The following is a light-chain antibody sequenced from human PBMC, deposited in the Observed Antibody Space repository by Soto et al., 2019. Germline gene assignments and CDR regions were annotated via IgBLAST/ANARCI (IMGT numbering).Light chain of an antibody. CDR1: QSVSSN. Sequence: EIVMTQSPASLSVSPGERATLSCTASQSVSSNLAWYQQKPGQAPRLLIYGASTRATDIPARFSGSGSGTEFTLTISSLQSEDFAVYYCQQYNNWPWTFGQGTKLEIK. CDR2: GAS. J-gene: IGKJ2*01. V-gene: IGKV3-15*01. CDR3: QQYNNWPWT.